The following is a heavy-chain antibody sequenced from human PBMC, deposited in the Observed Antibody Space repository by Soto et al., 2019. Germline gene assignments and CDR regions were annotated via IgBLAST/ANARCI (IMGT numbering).Heavy chain of an antibody. J-gene: IGHJ4*02. CDR2: RYYSVNT. Sequence: HVQLQESGPGPVTPSQTLSLSCTVSCVSITSGIYYWTWVRQSPGKGLEWIGYRYYSVNTYYNPSLNGRASISVDTSNNQFSLKLTSVTAADTAVYYCARGGYDTSGQTFIGWGPDCWGQGTLVTVSS. V-gene: IGHV4-30-4*01. CDR3: ARGGYDTSGQTFIGWGPDC. CDR1: CVSITSGIYY. D-gene: IGHD3-22*01.